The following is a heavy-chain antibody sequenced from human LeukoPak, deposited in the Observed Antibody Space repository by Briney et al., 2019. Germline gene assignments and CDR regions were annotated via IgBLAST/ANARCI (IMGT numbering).Heavy chain of an antibody. J-gene: IGHJ4*02. CDR1: GFTFDDYA. V-gene: IGHV3-43*02. CDR3: TKGGSSNWYGYY. D-gene: IGHD6-13*01. CDR2: ISGDGGST. Sequence: GGSLRLSCVDSGFTFDDYAMHWVRQAPGKGLEWVSLISGDGGSTYYADSVKGRFTISRDNSKNSLYLQMNSMRTEETALYYCTKGGSSNWYGYYWGQGTLVTVSS.